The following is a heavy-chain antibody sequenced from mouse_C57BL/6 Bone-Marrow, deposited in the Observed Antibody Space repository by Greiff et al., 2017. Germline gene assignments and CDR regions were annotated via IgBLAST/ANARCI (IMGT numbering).Heavy chain of an antibody. CDR3: SREEGSWDVRFAY. CDR1: GYTFTSYW. V-gene: IGHV1-69*01. CDR2: IDPSDSYT. D-gene: IGHD4-1*01. Sequence: VQLQQPGAELVMPGASVKLSCKASGYTFTSYWMHWVKQRPGQGLEWIGEIDPSDSYTNYNPTFQGKSTLTADKSSSTAYMQLSSLTSEDSAVYDGSREEGSWDVRFAYWGQGTLVTVSA. J-gene: IGHJ3*01.